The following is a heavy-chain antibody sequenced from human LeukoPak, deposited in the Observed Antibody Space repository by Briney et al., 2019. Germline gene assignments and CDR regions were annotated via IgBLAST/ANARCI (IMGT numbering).Heavy chain of an antibody. CDR1: GFTFSNYW. CDR3: AGRRDSADY. J-gene: IGHJ4*02. V-gene: IGHV3-7*01. Sequence: PGGSLRLSCAASGFTFSNYWMGWVRQAPGKGLEWVANIKEDGSQEHYVESVKGRFTISRDNAKNSLYLQMNSLRAEDTAVYYCAGRRDSADYWGQGTLVTVSS. CDR2: IKEDGSQE. D-gene: IGHD5-24*01.